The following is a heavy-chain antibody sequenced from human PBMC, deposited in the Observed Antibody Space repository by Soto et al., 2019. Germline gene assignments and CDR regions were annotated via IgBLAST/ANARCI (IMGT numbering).Heavy chain of an antibody. CDR2: ISGSGGST. D-gene: IGHD1-1*01. J-gene: IGHJ6*03. Sequence: EVQLLESGGGLVQPGGSLRLSCAASGFIFNDYAMTWVRQAPGKGLEWVSGISGSGGSTYYADSVKGRFTISRDNSKNTLYLQMSSLRGAVTYLDYSTTCFTGTKSGGNYYYYYMDVWGIGTTVTVS. CDR3: TTCFTGTKSGGNYYYYYMDV. V-gene: IGHV3-23*01. CDR1: GFIFNDYA.